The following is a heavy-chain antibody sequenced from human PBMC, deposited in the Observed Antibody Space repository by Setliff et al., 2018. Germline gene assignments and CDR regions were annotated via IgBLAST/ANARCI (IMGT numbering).Heavy chain of an antibody. CDR2: ISAGNGNT. V-gene: IGHV1-3*03. J-gene: IGHJ4*02. D-gene: IGHD3-10*01. CDR3: ARGPGTSNYGFTPYYFDS. CDR1: GYIFSTYG. Sequence: ASVKVSCKASGYIFSTYGITWLRQAPGQGLEWMGWISAGNGNTKYSQEFQARLTITRDTSATTGYMELSSLRSEDMAVYYCARGPGTSNYGFTPYYFDSWGQGTLVTVSS.